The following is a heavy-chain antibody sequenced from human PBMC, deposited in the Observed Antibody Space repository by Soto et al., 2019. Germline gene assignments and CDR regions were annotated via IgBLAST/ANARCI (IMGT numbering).Heavy chain of an antibody. CDR3: ARSLTEGXCTITGCYTRPLYGMDV. D-gene: IGHD2-2*02. CDR2: INPNSGGT. V-gene: IGHV1-2*02. CDR1: GYTFSGYY. Sequence: ASVKVSCKASGYTFSGYYIHWLRQAPGQGLEWMGWINPNSGGTNYAQKFQGRVTVTRDTPTSTAYMELSRLTSDDTAVYYCARSLTEGXCTITGCYTRPLYGMDVWGRGTTVTVSS. J-gene: IGHJ6*02.